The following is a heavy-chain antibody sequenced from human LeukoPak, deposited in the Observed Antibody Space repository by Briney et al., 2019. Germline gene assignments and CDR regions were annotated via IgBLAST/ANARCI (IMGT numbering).Heavy chain of an antibody. J-gene: IGHJ4*02. CDR2: ILTSGTT. CDR1: NGSISSYH. D-gene: IGHD1-26*01. Sequence: SSETLSLTCTVSNGSISSYHWSWVRQPPGKGLEWIGYILTSGTTNYNPSLKSRLTISVDTSKNQFTLKLSSVTAAEMAVYYCARLRVSGSYLYYFDYWGQGTLVTVSS. V-gene: IGHV4-4*09. CDR3: ARLRVSGSYLYYFDY.